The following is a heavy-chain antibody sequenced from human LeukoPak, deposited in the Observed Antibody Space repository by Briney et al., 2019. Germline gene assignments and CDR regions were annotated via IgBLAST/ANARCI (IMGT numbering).Heavy chain of an antibody. D-gene: IGHD5-12*01. Sequence: ASVKVSCKASGYTFTSFGISWVRQAPGQGLKWMGWISAYNGNTNYAQILQGRVTMTTDTSTSTAYMELRSLRSDDTAVYYCARGGVATSLPSPNDYWGQGTLVTVSS. CDR1: GYTFTSFG. J-gene: IGHJ4*02. CDR3: ARGGVATSLPSPNDY. CDR2: ISAYNGNT. V-gene: IGHV1-18*01.